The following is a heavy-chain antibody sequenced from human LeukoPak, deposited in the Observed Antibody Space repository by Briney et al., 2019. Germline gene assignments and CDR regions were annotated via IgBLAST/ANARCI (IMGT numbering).Heavy chain of an antibody. J-gene: IGHJ3*02. CDR2: IYYSGST. CDR1: GGSISNYY. CDR3: ARVFEVGASIIYAFDI. V-gene: IGHV4-59*01. Sequence: SETLSLTCTVSGGSISNYYWSWIRQPPGKGLEWIGYIYYSGSTNYNPSLKSRVTISVDTSKNQFSLKLSSVTAADTAVYYCARVFEVGASIIYAFDIWGQGTMVTVSS. D-gene: IGHD1-26*01.